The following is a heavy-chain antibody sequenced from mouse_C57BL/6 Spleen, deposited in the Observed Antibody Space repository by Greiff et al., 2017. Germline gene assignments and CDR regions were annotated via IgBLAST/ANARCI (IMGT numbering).Heavy chain of an antibody. CDR3: ARRDYDYSWFAY. Sequence: QVQLQQPGAELVKPGASVKLSCKASGYTFTSYWMHWVKQRPGQGLAWIGMIHPNSGSTNYNEKFKSKATLTVDKSSSTAYMQLSSLTSEDAAVYYCARRDYDYSWFAYWGQGTLVTVSA. V-gene: IGHV1-64*01. CDR1: GYTFTSYW. CDR2: IHPNSGST. J-gene: IGHJ3*01. D-gene: IGHD2-4*01.